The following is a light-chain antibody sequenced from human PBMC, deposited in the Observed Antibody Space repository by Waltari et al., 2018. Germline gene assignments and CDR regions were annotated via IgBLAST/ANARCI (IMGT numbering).Light chain of an antibody. Sequence: QSALTQPPSASGSPGQSVTISCTGTSSDVGGYDYVSWYQKHPGKAPKLMIYEVNKRPSGVPDRFSGSKSGNTTSLTVSGLQAEDEADYYCSSYAGSTLMFGGGTKLTVL. CDR1: SSDVGGYDY. CDR3: SSYAGSTLM. CDR2: EVN. J-gene: IGLJ3*02. V-gene: IGLV2-8*01.